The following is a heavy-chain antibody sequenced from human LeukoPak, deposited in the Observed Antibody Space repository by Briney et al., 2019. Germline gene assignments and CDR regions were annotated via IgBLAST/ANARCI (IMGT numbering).Heavy chain of an antibody. Sequence: SETLSLTCTVSGGSISSYYWSWIRQPPGKGLEWIGYIYYSGSTNYNPSLKSRVTISVDTSKNQFSLKLSSVTAADTAVYYCARLSGCYRDWFDPGAREPWSPSPQ. CDR1: GGSISSYY. D-gene: IGHD3-3*01. V-gene: IGHV4-59*08. CDR2: IYYSGST. J-gene: IGHJ5*02. CDR3: ARLSGCYRDWFDP.